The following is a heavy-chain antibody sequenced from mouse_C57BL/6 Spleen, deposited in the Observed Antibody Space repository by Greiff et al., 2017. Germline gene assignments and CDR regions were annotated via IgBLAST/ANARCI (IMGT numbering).Heavy chain of an antibody. D-gene: IGHD2-1*01. CDR1: GYTFTSYW. J-gene: IGHJ1*03. Sequence: VQLQQPGAELVKPGASVKMSCKASGYTFTSYWITWVKQRPGQGLEWIGDIYPGSGSTNYNEKFKSKATLTVDTSSSTAYMQLSSLTSEDSAVYYCARSGDDLLWLFDVWGTGTTVTVSS. CDR2: IYPGSGST. V-gene: IGHV1-55*01. CDR3: ARSGDDLLWLFDV.